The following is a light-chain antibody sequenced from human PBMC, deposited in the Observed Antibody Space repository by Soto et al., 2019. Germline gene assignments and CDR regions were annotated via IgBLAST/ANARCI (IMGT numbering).Light chain of an antibody. J-gene: IGKJ4*01. Sequence: EIVMTQFPATLSVSPGERATLSCRASQSVSSNLAWYQQKPDQAPRLLIYGASSRATGMPARFSGSGSGTEFALTISSLQSEDFAVYYCQQVKSYPRTFGGGTKVDI. CDR3: QQVKSYPRT. CDR1: QSVSSN. V-gene: IGKV3-15*01. CDR2: GAS.